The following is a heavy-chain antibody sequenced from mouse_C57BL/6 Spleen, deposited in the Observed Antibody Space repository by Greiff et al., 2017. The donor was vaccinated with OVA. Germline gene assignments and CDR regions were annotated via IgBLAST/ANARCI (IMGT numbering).Heavy chain of an antibody. D-gene: IGHD4-1*02. J-gene: IGHJ4*01. CDR2: ISYDGSN. V-gene: IGHV3-6*01. CDR1: GYSITSGYY. Sequence: EVKLQESGPGLVKPSQSLSLTCSVTGYSITSGYYWNWIRQFPGNKLEWMGYISYDGSNNYNPSLKNRISITRDTSKNQFFLKLNSVTTEDTATYYCARATGGMDYWGQGTSVTVSS. CDR3: ARATGGMDY.